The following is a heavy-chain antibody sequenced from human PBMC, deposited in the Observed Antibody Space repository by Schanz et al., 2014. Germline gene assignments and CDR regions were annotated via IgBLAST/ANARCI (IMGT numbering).Heavy chain of an antibody. CDR2: ISSSGGTT. J-gene: IGHJ4*02. Sequence: EVQLLESGGGLVQPGGSLRLSCAASGFTFTNYAMTWVRQAPGKGLEWVSGISSSGGTTYDADFVKGGFTISRDNAKISLYLQMSSLTAEDTAVYYCARDKGGYYPFDYWGRGTLVTVSS. CDR3: ARDKGGYYPFDY. V-gene: IGHV3-23*01. D-gene: IGHD3-3*01. CDR1: GFTFTNYA.